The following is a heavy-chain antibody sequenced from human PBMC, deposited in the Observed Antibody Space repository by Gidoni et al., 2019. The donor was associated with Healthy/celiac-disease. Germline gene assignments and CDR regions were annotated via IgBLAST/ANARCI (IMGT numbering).Heavy chain of an antibody. D-gene: IGHD6-13*01. CDR1: GFTFSSYA. V-gene: IGHV3-23*04. Sequence: EVQLVESGGGLVQPGGSLRLSCAASGFTFSSYAMSWVRQAPGKGLVGVSAMSGRGGSTYYADSVKGRLTISRDNSKNTLYLQRNSLRAEDTAVYYCAKDPPPMAAAPGSYFDYWGQGTLVTVSS. J-gene: IGHJ4*02. CDR3: AKDPPPMAAAPGSYFDY. CDR2: MSGRGGST.